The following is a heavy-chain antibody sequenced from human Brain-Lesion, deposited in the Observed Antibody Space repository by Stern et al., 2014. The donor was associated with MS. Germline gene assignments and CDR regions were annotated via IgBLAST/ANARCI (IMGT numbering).Heavy chain of an antibody. CDR3: AKDGPALVTNWFDP. V-gene: IGHV1-69*06. J-gene: IGHJ5*02. CDR1: GGTFGTYP. Sequence: VQLVESGPEVKKPGSSVQVSCKASGGTFGTYPITWLRQAPGQGLEWMGLIIPIFGSPNYAQKFQGRVTITADRSTTTVYMKLSSLKSDDAAVYYCAKDGPALVTNWFDPWGRGTLGTVSS. CDR2: IIPIFGSP. D-gene: IGHD5-18*01.